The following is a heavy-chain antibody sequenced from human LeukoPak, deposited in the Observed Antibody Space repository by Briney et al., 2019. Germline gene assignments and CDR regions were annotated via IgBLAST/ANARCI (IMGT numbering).Heavy chain of an antibody. V-gene: IGHV4-34*01. CDR3: ARQPRTYYYGSGSYYFTGSYFDY. CDR2: INHSGST. D-gene: IGHD3-10*01. CDR1: GGSFSGYY. Sequence: SETLSLTCAVYGGSFSGYYWSWIPQPPGKGLEWIGEINHSGSTNYNPSLKSRVTISVDTSKNQFSLKLSSVTAADTAVYYCARQPRTYYYGSGSYYFTGSYFDYWGQGTLVTVSS. J-gene: IGHJ4*02.